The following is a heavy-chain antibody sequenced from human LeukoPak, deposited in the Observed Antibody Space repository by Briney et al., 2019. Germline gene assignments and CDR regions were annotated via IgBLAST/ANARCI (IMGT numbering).Heavy chain of an antibody. J-gene: IGHJ3*02. D-gene: IGHD5-24*01. CDR1: GVSISSSNW. CDR2: ARNKANSYST. V-gene: IGHV3-72*01. Sequence: PSGTLSLTCAVSGVSISSSNWWSWVRQPPGKGLEWVGRARNKANSYSTEYAASVKGRFTFSRDDSKNSVYLQMNSLKTEDTAVYYCARDGATIHDAYDIWGQGTMVTVSS. CDR3: ARDGATIHDAYDI.